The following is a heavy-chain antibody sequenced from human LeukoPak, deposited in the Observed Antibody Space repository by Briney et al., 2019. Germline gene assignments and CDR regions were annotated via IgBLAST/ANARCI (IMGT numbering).Heavy chain of an antibody. CDR3: ARSGTRGDASDV. CDR1: GFTFSSYW. J-gene: IGHJ3*01. D-gene: IGHD5-12*01. V-gene: IGHV3-7*03. CDR2: IKQDGSQT. Sequence: PGVSLRLSCAASGFTFSSYWMTWVRQAPGKGLEWVANIKQDGSQTYYVDSVRGRFTISRDNARNSLYLQMNSLRVEDTAAYYCARSGTRGDASDVWGQGTMVTV.